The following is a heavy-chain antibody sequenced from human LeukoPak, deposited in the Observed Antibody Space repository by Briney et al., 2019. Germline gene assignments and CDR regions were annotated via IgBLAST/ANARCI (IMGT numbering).Heavy chain of an antibody. V-gene: IGHV3-23*01. CDR1: GFTFSSYA. CDR2: ISGNGDYT. Sequence: GGSLRLSCAASGFTFSSYAMSWVRQAPGKGLEWVSAISGNGDYTYYADSVKGRFTISRDNSKNTLYLQMNSLRAEDTAVYYCARDRYCSSTSCGFDPWGQGTLVTVSS. D-gene: IGHD2-2*01. CDR3: ARDRYCSSTSCGFDP. J-gene: IGHJ5*02.